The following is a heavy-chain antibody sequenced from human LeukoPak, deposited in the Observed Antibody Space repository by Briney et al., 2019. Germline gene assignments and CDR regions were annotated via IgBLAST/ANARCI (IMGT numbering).Heavy chain of an antibody. CDR1: GDSMSSYY. J-gene: IGHJ3*02. Sequence: SETLSLICTVSGDSMSSYYGLWLRRPRGKGRVCIGYFYYSGSTNYNPSLKSRVTISVDTSKNQFSLKLSSVTAADTAVYYCARGHVPASDAFDIWGQGTMVTVSS. V-gene: IGHV4-59*13. CDR3: ARGHVPASDAFDI. CDR2: FYYSGST. D-gene: IGHD2-2*01.